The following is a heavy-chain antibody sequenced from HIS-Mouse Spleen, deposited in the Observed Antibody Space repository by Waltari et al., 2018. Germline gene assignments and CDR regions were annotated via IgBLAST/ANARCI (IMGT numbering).Heavy chain of an antibody. D-gene: IGHD6-13*01. CDR1: GGSISSSCYH. Sequence: QLQLQESGPGLVKPSEPLSLTCPVSGGSISSSCYHWCWIRRPPGKGLEWMGSIYYSGSTYYNPSLKSRVTISVDTSKNQFSLKLSSVTAADTAVYYCAREIPYSSSWYDWYFDLWGRGTLVTVSS. CDR3: AREIPYSSSWYDWYFDL. V-gene: IGHV4-39*07. J-gene: IGHJ2*01. CDR2: IYYSGST.